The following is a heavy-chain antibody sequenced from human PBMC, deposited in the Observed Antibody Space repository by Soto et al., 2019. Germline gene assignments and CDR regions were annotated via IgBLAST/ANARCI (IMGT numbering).Heavy chain of an antibody. CDR1: GGTFSSYT. Sequence: ASVKVSCKASGGTFSSYTISWVRQAPGQGLEWMGRIIPTLGIANYAQKFQGRVTITADTSIDTVYMELTRLKSNDTAVYYCARAVGRDGSSWYRGGYDSWGQGTQVTVSS. D-gene: IGHD1-26*01. CDR2: IIPTLGIA. J-gene: IGHJ4*02. V-gene: IGHV1-69*02. CDR3: ARAVGRDGSSWYRGGYDS.